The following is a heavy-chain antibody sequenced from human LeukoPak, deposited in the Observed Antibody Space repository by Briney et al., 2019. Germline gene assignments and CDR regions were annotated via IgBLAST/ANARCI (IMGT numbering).Heavy chain of an antibody. J-gene: IGHJ6*03. CDR2: INHSGST. CDR1: GGSISSYY. V-gene: IGHV4-34*01. CDR3: ARNRRLLWFGDPYYYYYMDV. D-gene: IGHD3-10*01. Sequence: SETLSLTCTVSGGSISSYYWSWIRQPPGKGLEWIGEINHSGSTNYNPSLKSRVTISVDTSKNQFSLKLSSVTAADTAVYYCARNRRLLWFGDPYYYYYMDVWGKGTTVTVSS.